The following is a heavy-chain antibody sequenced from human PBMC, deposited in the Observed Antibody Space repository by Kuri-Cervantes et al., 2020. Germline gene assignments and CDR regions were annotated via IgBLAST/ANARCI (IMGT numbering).Heavy chain of an antibody. CDR2: ISSSGSTI. V-gene: IGHV3-11*04. CDR1: GFTFSDYY. CDR3: ARAVGIVGATDY. D-gene: IGHD1-26*01. J-gene: IGHJ4*02. Sequence: GESLKISCAASGFTFSDYYMSWIRQAPGKGLEWVSYISSSGSTIYYADSVKGRSTISRDNAKNSLYLQMNSLRAEDTAVYYCARAVGIVGATDYWGQGTLVTVSS.